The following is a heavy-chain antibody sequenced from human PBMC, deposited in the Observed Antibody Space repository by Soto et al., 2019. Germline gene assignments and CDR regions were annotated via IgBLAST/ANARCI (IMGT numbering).Heavy chain of an antibody. CDR3: ARGGAVAGTGWFDA. J-gene: IGHJ5*02. CDR2: INHSGST. CDR1: GGSFSGYY. D-gene: IGHD6-19*01. Sequence: RSETLSLTCAVHGGSFSGYYWSWIRQPPGKGLEWIGEINHSGSTNYNPSLKSRVTISVDTSKNQFSLKLSSVTAADTAVYYCARGGAVAGTGWFDAWGQGTLVTVSS. V-gene: IGHV4-34*01.